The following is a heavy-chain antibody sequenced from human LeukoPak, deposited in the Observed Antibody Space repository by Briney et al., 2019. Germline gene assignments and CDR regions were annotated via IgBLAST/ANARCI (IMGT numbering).Heavy chain of an antibody. D-gene: IGHD1-26*01. Sequence: SETLSLTCTVSGGSISTYYWSWIRQPPGKGLEWIGYIYYSGSTSYNPSLKSRVTISIDTSKNQFSLKLSSVTAADTAVYYCAREEALGSGSFDYWGQGNLVTVSS. CDR3: AREEALGSGSFDY. J-gene: IGHJ4*02. V-gene: IGHV4-59*01. CDR1: GGSISTYY. CDR2: IYYSGST.